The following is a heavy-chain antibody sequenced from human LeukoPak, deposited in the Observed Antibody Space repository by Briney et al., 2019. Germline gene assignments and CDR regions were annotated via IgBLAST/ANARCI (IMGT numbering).Heavy chain of an antibody. CDR3: ARDKERVFFYMDV. D-gene: IGHD5-24*01. CDR1: GFPSSNYY. V-gene: IGHV3-21*01. CDR2: ISSDSSYI. Sequence: GGSLRLSCAASGFPSSNYYINWVRQAPGKGLEWVSSISSDSSYIYYADSLKGRFTISRDNAKNSVYLQMNSLRAEDTAVYYCARDKERVFFYMDVWGKGTTVTVSS. J-gene: IGHJ6*03.